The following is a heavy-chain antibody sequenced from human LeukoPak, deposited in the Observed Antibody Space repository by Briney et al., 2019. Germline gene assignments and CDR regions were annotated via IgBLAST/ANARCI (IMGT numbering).Heavy chain of an antibody. CDR3: ARVFDSGSQAYFYYMDV. V-gene: IGHV4-59*01. CDR1: GGSIRGYY. CDR2: IYSSGST. D-gene: IGHD3-10*01. J-gene: IGHJ6*03. Sequence: SETLSLTCNVSGGSIRGYYWSWIRQPPGKGLEWIGYIYSSGSTIYNPSLKSRVTMSVDTSKNQFSLKVSSVTAADTAVYYCARVFDSGSQAYFYYMDVWGKGTTVTISS.